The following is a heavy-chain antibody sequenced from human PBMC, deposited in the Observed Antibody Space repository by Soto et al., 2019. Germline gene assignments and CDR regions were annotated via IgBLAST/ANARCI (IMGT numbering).Heavy chain of an antibody. Sequence: QAQLVQSGAEVKKPGSSVKVSCKASGGTFSSYAISWVRQAPGQGLEWMGGIIPIFGTANYAQKFQGRVTITADKSTSTAYMELSSLRSEDTAVYYCARDRGGVAYYDFWSGYYTHGMDVWGQGTTVTVSS. CDR3: ARDRGGVAYYDFWSGYYTHGMDV. CDR1: GGTFSSYA. CDR2: IIPIFGTA. V-gene: IGHV1-69*06. J-gene: IGHJ6*02. D-gene: IGHD3-3*01.